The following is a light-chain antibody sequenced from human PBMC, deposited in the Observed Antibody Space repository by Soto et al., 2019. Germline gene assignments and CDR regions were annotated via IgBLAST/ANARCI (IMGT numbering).Light chain of an antibody. CDR2: DVR. V-gene: IGLV2-11*01. CDR1: SGDIGGYDY. CDR3: CSYAGSSTV. J-gene: IGLJ2*01. Sequence: QSALTQPRSVSGSPGQSVTISCTGTSGDIGGYDYVSWYQQHPGQVPKLIISDVRKRPSGVPVRLSGSKSGNTASLTISGLQAEDEADYYCCSYAGSSTVFGGGTKLTVL.